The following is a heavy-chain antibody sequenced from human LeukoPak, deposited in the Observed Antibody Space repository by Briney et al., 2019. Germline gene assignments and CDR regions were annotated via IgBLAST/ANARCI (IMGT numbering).Heavy chain of an antibody. CDR3: AKRFDIAPYYYMDV. CDR2: ISYDGSNK. V-gene: IGHV3-30*18. CDR1: GFTFSSYG. J-gene: IGHJ6*03. Sequence: GGSLRLSCAASGFTFSSYGMHWVRQAPGKGLEWVAVISYDGSNKYYADSVKGRFTISRDNSKNTLYLQMNSLRAEDTAVYYCAKRFDIAPYYYMDVWGKGTTVTVSS. D-gene: IGHD5-12*01.